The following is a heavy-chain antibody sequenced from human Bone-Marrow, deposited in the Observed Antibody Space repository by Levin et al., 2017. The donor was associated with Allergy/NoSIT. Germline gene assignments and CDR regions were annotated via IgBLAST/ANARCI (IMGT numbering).Heavy chain of an antibody. Sequence: PGGSLRLSCAVSGFTFSRYSMTWVRQVPGKGLEWVANIKHDGNEKDYVDSVRGRFTISRDNAKNSLFLEMNSLRAEDTAVYYCARGNDYGDYRSPFDCWGQGTLVTVSS. CDR1: GFTFSRYS. D-gene: IGHD4-17*01. J-gene: IGHJ4*02. CDR3: ARGNDYGDYRSPFDC. V-gene: IGHV3-7*01. CDR2: IKHDGNEK.